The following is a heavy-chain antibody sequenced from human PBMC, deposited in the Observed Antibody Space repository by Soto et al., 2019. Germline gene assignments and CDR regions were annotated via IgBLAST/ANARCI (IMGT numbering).Heavy chain of an antibody. D-gene: IGHD6-19*01. J-gene: IGHJ4*02. CDR3: TTGQVAGTRDY. Sequence: EVQLVESGGGLVKPGGSLRLSCAASGFTFSNAWMSWFRQPPGKGLEWVGRIKSKTDGGTTDYVAPVKGRFIISRDDSQNMVYLQMNSLKTEDTAMYYCTTGQVAGTRDYWGQGTLVTVSA. CDR1: GFTFSNAW. CDR2: IKSKTDGGTT. V-gene: IGHV3-15*01.